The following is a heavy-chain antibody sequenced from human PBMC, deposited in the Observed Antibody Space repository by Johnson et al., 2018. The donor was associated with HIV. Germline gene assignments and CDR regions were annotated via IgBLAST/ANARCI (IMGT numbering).Heavy chain of an antibody. V-gene: IGHV3-11*04. CDR1: GFTFSDYY. J-gene: IGHJ3*02. CDR3: AGARDRSSSRDACDI. CDR2: ISSSGSTI. D-gene: IGHD6-13*01. Sequence: QVQLVESGGGLVKPGGSLRLSCAASGFTFSDYYMSWIRQAPGKGLEWVSYISSSGSTIYYADSVKGRFTISRDNAKNSRYLQMNSLRAEEPAVYYCAGARDRSSSRDACDIWGQGTMVSVSS.